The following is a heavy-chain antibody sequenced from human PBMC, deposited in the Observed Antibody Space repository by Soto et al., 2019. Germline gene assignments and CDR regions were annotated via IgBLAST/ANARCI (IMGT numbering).Heavy chain of an antibody. CDR3: ARDVGDVMSTIQGHGMDV. D-gene: IGHD3-16*01. Sequence: QVQLVESGGAAVQPGRSLRLSCVGSGFTFSNYGMHWVRQAPGKGLEWVAVHWFDTSNKFHADSVQGRFTISRDNSQNTLYLQMNSLRAEDTAVYYCARDVGDVMSTIQGHGMDVWGQGTTVTVSS. CDR2: HWFDTSNK. V-gene: IGHV3-33*01. CDR1: GFTFSNYG. J-gene: IGHJ6*02.